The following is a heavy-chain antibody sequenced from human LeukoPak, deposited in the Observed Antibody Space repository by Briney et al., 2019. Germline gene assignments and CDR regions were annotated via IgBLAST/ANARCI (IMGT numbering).Heavy chain of an antibody. D-gene: IGHD3-10*01. CDR3: ARAMVRGVITGRYYYYYYMDV. J-gene: IGHJ6*03. CDR2: INHSGST. CDR1: GESFSGYF. Sequence: PSETLSLTCAVYGESFSGYFWSWIRQPPGKGLEWIGEINHSGSTNYNPSLKSRVTISVDTSKNQFYLKLSSVTAADTAVYYCARAMVRGVITGRYYYYYYMDVWGKGTTVTVSS. V-gene: IGHV4-34*01.